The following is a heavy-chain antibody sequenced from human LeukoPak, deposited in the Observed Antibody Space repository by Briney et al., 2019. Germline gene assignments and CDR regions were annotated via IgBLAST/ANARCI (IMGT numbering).Heavy chain of an antibody. CDR3: ARGSAAAGIRN. J-gene: IGHJ4*02. D-gene: IGHD6-13*01. CDR2: IIPIFGTA. CDR1: GGTFSIYA. Sequence: ASVKVSCKASGGTFSIYAISWVRQAPGQGLEWMGGIIPIFGTANYAQKFQGRVTMTRNTSISTAYMELSSLRSEDTAVYYCARGSAAAGIRNWGQGTLVTVSS. V-gene: IGHV1-69*05.